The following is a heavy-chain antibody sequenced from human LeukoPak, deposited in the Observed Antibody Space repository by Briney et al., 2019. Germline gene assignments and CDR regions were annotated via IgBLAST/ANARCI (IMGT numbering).Heavy chain of an antibody. V-gene: IGHV3-48*03. CDR3: ARGCFGELLFDH. J-gene: IGHJ4*02. D-gene: IGHD3-10*01. CDR1: GFTFGSYE. Sequence: PGGSLRLSCAASGFTFGSYEMNWVRQAPGKGLEWVSYISSSGSTIHYADSVKGRFTISRDNAKNSLYLQMNSLRAEDTAFYYCARGCFGELLFDHWGQGTLVTVPS. CDR2: ISSSGSTI.